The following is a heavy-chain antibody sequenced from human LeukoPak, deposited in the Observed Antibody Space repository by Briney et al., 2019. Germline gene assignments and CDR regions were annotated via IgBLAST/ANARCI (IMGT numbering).Heavy chain of an antibody. CDR2: ISGSGGST. CDR3: AKGSSSSWYGGYFDY. D-gene: IGHD6-13*01. J-gene: IGHJ4*02. Sequence: GGSLRLSCAASGFTFSSYAMSWVRQAPGKGLEWVSAISGSGGSTYYADSVKGRFTISRDNSKNMLYLQMNSLRAEDTAVYYCAKGSSSSWYGGYFDYWGQGTLVTVSS. CDR1: GFTFSSYA. V-gene: IGHV3-23*01.